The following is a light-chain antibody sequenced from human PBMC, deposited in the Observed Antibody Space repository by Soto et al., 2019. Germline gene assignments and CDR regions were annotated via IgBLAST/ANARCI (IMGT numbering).Light chain of an antibody. CDR1: QSISSW. CDR3: HHYHNWPMT. CDR2: KAS. Sequence: DIQMTQSPATLSASVGDGVTITCRASQSISSWLAWYQQKPGKAPKLLIYKASSLESGVPSRFSGSGSGTEFTLTISSLQSEDFAVYYCHHYHNWPMTFGQGTRLEIK. J-gene: IGKJ5*01. V-gene: IGKV1-5*03.